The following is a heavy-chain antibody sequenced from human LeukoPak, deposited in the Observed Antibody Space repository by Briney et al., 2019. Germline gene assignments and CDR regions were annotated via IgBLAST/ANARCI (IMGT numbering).Heavy chain of an antibody. CDR1: GGTFSSYA. CDR3: ARGHSSGWYGGDWFDP. Sequence: GASVKVSCKASGGTFSSYAISWVRQAPGQGLEWMGGIIPIFGTANYAQKFQGRVTITADESTSTAYMELSSLRSEDTAVYYCARGHSSGWYGGDWFDPWGQGTLVTVPS. CDR2: IIPIFGTA. V-gene: IGHV1-69*13. D-gene: IGHD6-19*01. J-gene: IGHJ5*02.